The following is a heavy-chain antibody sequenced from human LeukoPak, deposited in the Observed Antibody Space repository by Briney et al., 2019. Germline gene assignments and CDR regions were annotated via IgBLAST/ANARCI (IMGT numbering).Heavy chain of an antibody. CDR1: GLTFSSYA. CDR3: ATHRIAVVGRGGAFDI. V-gene: IGHV3-23*01. CDR2: ISGSGGST. J-gene: IGHJ3*02. D-gene: IGHD6-19*01. Sequence: GGSLRLSCAASGLTFSSYAMSWVRQAPGKGLEWVSAISGSGGSTYYADSVKGRFTISRDNSKNTLYLQMNSLRAEDTAVYYCATHRIAVVGRGGAFDIWGQGTMVTVSS.